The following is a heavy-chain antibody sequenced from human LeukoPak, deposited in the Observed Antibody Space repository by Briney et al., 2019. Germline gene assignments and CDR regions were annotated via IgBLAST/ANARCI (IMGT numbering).Heavy chain of an antibody. J-gene: IGHJ4*02. CDR1: GFTFSSYT. Sequence: SGGSLRLSCVASGFTFSSYTMNWVRQATGKGLEWLSSISSTSSTIYYADSVKGRFTISRDNAKNSLYLQMNNLRDEDTAVYFCARGGSVGDWGQGTLVSVSS. D-gene: IGHD3-16*01. CDR2: ISSTSSTI. V-gene: IGHV3-48*02. CDR3: ARGGSVGD.